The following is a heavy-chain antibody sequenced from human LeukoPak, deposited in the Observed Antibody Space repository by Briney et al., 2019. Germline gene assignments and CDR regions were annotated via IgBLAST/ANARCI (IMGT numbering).Heavy chain of an antibody. V-gene: IGHV3-23*01. CDR3: AKASWVSSADAVL. J-gene: IGHJ4*02. CDR2: LRGDGET. CDR1: GFTFSSYA. D-gene: IGHD3-16*01. Sequence: AGGSLRLSCVASGFTFSSYAMSWVRQAPARGLEWVSSLRGDGETFYTDSVRGRFLLSRDHSTNTVYLHLNNLRVEDTAVYNCAKASWVSSADAVLWGQGTVVTVS.